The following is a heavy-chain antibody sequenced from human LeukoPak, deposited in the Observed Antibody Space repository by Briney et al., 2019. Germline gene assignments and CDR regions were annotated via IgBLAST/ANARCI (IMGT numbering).Heavy chain of an antibody. CDR3: ARGGYSWHYYYGTDV. D-gene: IGHD2-15*01. J-gene: IGHJ6*02. CDR1: GYTFTSYY. V-gene: IGHV1-46*01. CDR2: INPSGGST. Sequence: ASVKVSCKASGYTFTSYYMHWVRQAPGQGLEWMGIINPSGGSTSYAQKFQGRVTMTRDTSTSTVYMELSSLRSEDTAVYYCARGGYSWHYYYGTDVWGQGTTVTVSS.